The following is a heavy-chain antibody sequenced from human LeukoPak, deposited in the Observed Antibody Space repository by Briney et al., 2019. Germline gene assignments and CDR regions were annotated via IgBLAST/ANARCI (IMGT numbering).Heavy chain of an antibody. D-gene: IGHD2-15*01. CDR3: AKTTTGYSSGRYPAWPIDY. J-gene: IGHJ4*02. CDR1: GFTFGSYA. V-gene: IGHV3-23*01. CDR2: IFGSGGSS. Sequence: GGSLRLSCAASGFTFGSYAMYWVRQAPGKGLERVSGIFGSGGSSHYADSVKGRFTISRDNSKNTVYLQMASLRVEATAIYYCAKTTTGYSSGRYPAWPIDYWGQGTLVTVSS.